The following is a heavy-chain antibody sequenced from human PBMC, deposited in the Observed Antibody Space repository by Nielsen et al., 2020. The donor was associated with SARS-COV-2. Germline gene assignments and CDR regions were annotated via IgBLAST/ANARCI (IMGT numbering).Heavy chain of an antibody. CDR1: GYSFTSYW. D-gene: IGHD5-12*01. J-gene: IGHJ5*02. CDR2: IDPSDSYT. Sequence: GGSLRLSCKGSGYSFTSYWISWVRQMPGKGLEWMGRIDPSDSYTNYSPSFQGHVTISADKSISTAYLQWSSLKASDTAMYYCARVWLRPSGDPYWFDPWSQGTLVTVSS. CDR3: ARVWLRPSGDPYWFDP. V-gene: IGHV5-10-1*01.